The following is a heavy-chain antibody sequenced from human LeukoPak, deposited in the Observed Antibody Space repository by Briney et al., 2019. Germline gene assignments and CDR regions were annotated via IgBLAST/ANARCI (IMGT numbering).Heavy chain of an antibody. J-gene: IGHJ4*02. D-gene: IGHD3-10*01. CDR3: AKDVVRGVIITLFDY. CDR1: GFTFSSYA. V-gene: IGHV3-30-3*02. Sequence: GESLRLSCAASGFTFSSYAMHWVRQAPGKGLEWVAVISYDGSNKYYADSVKGRFTISRDNSKNTVYLQMNSLRAEDTAVYYCAKDVVRGVIITLFDYWGQGTLVT. CDR2: ISYDGSNK.